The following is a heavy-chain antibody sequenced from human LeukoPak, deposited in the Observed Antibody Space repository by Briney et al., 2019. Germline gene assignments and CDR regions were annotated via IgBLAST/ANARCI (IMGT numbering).Heavy chain of an antibody. J-gene: IGHJ4*02. Sequence: GGSLRLSCAASGFTFNSYSLNWVGQAPGKGLEWFSSISSSSSYIYYADSVKGRFTISRDNAKNSLYLQMNSLRAEDTAVYYCARGVAAAGTDWGQGTLVTVSS. CDR1: GFTFNSYS. D-gene: IGHD6-13*01. CDR2: ISSSSSYI. CDR3: ARGVAAAGTD. V-gene: IGHV3-21*01.